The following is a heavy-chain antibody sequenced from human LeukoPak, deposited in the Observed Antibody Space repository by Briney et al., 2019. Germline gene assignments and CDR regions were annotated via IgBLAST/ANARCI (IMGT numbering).Heavy chain of an antibody. CDR2: MNPNSGNT. Sequence: VASVKVSCKASGYTFTSYDINWVRQATGQGLEWMGWMNPNSGNTGYAQKFQGRVTMTRNTSISTAYMELSSLRSEDTAVYYCARDQYYDYVWGSYRPRGDYGMDVWGQGTTVTVSS. J-gene: IGHJ6*02. D-gene: IGHD3-16*02. CDR1: GYTFTSYD. V-gene: IGHV1-8*01. CDR3: ARDQYYDYVWGSYRPRGDYGMDV.